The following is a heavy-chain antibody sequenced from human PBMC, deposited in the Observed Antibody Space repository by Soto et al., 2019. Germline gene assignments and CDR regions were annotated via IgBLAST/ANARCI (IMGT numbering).Heavy chain of an antibody. CDR1: GFTFSSYS. J-gene: IGHJ6*02. D-gene: IGHD3-9*01. CDR3: ARDYYDILTGHYYYYYGMDV. CDR2: ISSSSSYI. Sequence: AGGSLRLSCAASGFTFSSYSMNWVRQAPGKGLEWVSSISSSSSYIYYADSVKGRFTISRDNAKNSLYLQMNSLRAEDTAVYYCARDYYDILTGHYYYYYGMDVWGQGTTVTVSS. V-gene: IGHV3-21*01.